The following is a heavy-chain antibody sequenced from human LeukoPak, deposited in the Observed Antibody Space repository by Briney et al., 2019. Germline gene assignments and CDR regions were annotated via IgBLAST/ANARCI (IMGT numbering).Heavy chain of an antibody. V-gene: IGHV1-69*05. CDR1: GGTFSSYA. D-gene: IGHD3-16*01. J-gene: IGHJ3*02. CDR2: IIPIFGTA. CDR3: AIEGATMDAFDI. Sequence: GASVKVSCKASGGTFSSYAISWVRQAPGQGLEWMGGIIPIFGTANYAQKFQGRVTITTDESTSTAYMELSSLRSEDTAVYYCAIEGATMDAFDIWGQGTMVTVSS.